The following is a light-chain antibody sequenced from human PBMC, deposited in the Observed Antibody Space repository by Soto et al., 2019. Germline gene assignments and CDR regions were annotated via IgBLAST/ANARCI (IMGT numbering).Light chain of an antibody. Sequence: DIQMTQSPSTLSASVGDRVTITCRASQSISSWLAWYQQKPGKAPKLLIYKASSLESGVPSRFSGSRSGTDFTLTISSLQPDDFASYYCQQYNSYLYTFGQGTKLEIK. CDR3: QQYNSYLYT. CDR1: QSISSW. V-gene: IGKV1-5*03. CDR2: KAS. J-gene: IGKJ2*01.